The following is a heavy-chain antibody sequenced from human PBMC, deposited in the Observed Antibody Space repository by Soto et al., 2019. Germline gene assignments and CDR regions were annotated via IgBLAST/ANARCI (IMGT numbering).Heavy chain of an antibody. CDR3: ATQEVGGSYVYTFDP. Sequence: QLHLRESGPGLVKPSETLSLTCTVSGGSITSSSYYWGWIRQPPGKGLEWIGRIYYSGSTYYNPSRNVPLTISVDTSKNQFSLKLSSVTAADTAVYYCATQEVGGSYVYTFDPWGQGTLVTVSS. CDR2: IYYSGST. CDR1: GGSITSSSYY. D-gene: IGHD1-26*01. V-gene: IGHV4-39*01. J-gene: IGHJ5*02.